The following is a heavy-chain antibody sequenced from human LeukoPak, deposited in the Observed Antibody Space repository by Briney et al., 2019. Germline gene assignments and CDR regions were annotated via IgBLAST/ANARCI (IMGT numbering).Heavy chain of an antibody. Sequence: SETLSLTCTVSGGSISSYYWSWIRLFPGKGLEWIGYIYYSGSTNYNPSLKSRVTISVDTSKSQFSLNLSSVTAADTAVYYCTRGGGWLPDYWGQGTLVTVSS. V-gene: IGHV4-59*08. CDR3: TRGGGWLPDY. D-gene: IGHD5-24*01. CDR1: GGSISSYY. CDR2: IYYSGST. J-gene: IGHJ4*02.